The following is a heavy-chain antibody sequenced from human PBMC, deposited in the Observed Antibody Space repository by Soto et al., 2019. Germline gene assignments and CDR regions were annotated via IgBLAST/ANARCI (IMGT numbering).Heavy chain of an antibody. J-gene: IGHJ3*02. Sequence: QVQLQESGPGLVKPSETLSLTCTVSDGSVSSGSYYWNWIRQPPGKGLEWIGFIYYGGSTHYNPALPSRATTYVATSRDQSSLWLSSVTDADRAFYYYARYRGDPTLAFEMWGQGTRVTVSS. CDR2: IYYGGST. V-gene: IGHV4-61*01. CDR3: ARYRGDPTLAFEM. CDR1: DGSVSSGSYY. D-gene: IGHD2-21*01.